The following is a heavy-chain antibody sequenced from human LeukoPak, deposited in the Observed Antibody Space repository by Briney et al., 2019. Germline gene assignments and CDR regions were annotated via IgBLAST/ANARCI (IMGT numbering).Heavy chain of an antibody. D-gene: IGHD3-22*01. Sequence: PGGSLRLSCAASGFTVSSNYMSCVRQAPGKGLEWVSVIYSGGSTYYADSVKGRLTISRANSKNTLYLQMNSLRAEDTAVYYCARAPHYYDSSGYYLSIDYWGQGTLVTVSS. J-gene: IGHJ4*02. CDR2: IYSGGST. CDR1: GFTVSSNY. CDR3: ARAPHYYDSSGYYLSIDY. V-gene: IGHV3-53*01.